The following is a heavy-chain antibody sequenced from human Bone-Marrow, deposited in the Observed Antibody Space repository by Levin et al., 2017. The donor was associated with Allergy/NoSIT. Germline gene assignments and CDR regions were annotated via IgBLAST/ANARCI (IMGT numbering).Heavy chain of an antibody. CDR1: GFSLSDYW. CDR2: INQDGSAT. J-gene: IGHJ6*04. D-gene: IGHD3-16*02. V-gene: IGHV3-7*03. Sequence: GGSLRLSCAASGFSLSDYWMHWVRQAPGKGLEWVANINQDGSATHYVDSVKGRFTISRDNVKNSLYLQMNSLRAEDTALYYCSGRYMGVWGKGTTVTVSS. CDR3: SGRYMGV.